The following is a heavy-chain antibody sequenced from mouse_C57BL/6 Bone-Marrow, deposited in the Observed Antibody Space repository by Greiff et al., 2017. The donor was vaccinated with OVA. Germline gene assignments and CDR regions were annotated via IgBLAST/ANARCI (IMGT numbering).Heavy chain of an antibody. D-gene: IGHD2-3*01. CDR1: GYAFSSSW. CDR2: IYPGDGDT. CDR3: ARHEDGYYASYFDY. J-gene: IGHJ2*01. Sequence: QVQLQQSGPELVKPGASVKISCKASGYAFSSSWMNWVQQRPGKGLEWIGRIYPGDGDTNYNGKFKGKATLTAAKSSSTAYLQLSSLTSEDAAVYFCARHEDGYYASYFDYWGQGTTLTVSS. V-gene: IGHV1-82*01.